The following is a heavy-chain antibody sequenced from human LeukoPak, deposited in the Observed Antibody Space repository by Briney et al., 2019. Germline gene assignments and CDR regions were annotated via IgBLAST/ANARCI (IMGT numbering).Heavy chain of an antibody. Sequence: SVKVSCKASGGTFSSYAISWVRQAPGQGLEWMGGIIPIFGTANYAQKFQGRVTITADKSTSTAYMELSSLRSEDTAVYYCAREEGGSLVGATPGDYYYYYMDVWGKGTTVTVSS. J-gene: IGHJ6*03. CDR2: IIPIFGTA. D-gene: IGHD1-26*01. CDR1: GGTFSSYA. V-gene: IGHV1-69*06. CDR3: AREEGGSLVGATPGDYYYYYMDV.